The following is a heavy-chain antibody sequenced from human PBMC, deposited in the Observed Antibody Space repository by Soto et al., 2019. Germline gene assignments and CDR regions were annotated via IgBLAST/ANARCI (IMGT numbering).Heavy chain of an antibody. V-gene: IGHV3-23*01. D-gene: IGHD5-18*01. CDR1: GFTFSSYA. CDR3: AKDAYTAMVPDY. CDR2: ISGSGGST. Sequence: GGSLRLACAASGFTFSSYAMSWVRQARGKGLEWVSAISGSGGSTYYADSVTGRFTISRDNSKNTLYLQMNSLRAEDTAVYYCAKDAYTAMVPDYWGQGTLVTVSS. J-gene: IGHJ4*02.